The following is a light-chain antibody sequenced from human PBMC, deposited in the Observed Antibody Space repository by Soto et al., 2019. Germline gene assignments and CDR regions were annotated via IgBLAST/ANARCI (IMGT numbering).Light chain of an antibody. Sequence: EIVLTQSPGTLSLSPGERATLSCRASQSVSSSYLAWYQQTPGQAPRLLIYGASTRATGIPDRFSGSGSGTDFALTICRRDPEDFEVYHYQQRNIWPPVTFGQGTRLEIK. CDR1: QSVSSSY. J-gene: IGKJ5*01. CDR3: QQRNIWPPVT. CDR2: GAS. V-gene: IGKV3D-20*02.